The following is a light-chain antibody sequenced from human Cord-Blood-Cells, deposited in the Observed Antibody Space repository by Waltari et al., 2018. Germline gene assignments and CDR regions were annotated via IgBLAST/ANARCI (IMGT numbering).Light chain of an antibody. CDR3: SSYTSSSTWV. CDR1: SSDVGGYNY. CDR2: DGS. J-gene: IGLJ3*02. Sequence: QSALTQPASVSGSPGQSITISCTGTSSDVGGYNYVSWYQQHPGKAPKLMIYDGSNRPSGVSNRFSGSKSGHTASLTISGLQAEDEADYYCSSYTSSSTWVFGGGTKLTVL. V-gene: IGLV2-14*03.